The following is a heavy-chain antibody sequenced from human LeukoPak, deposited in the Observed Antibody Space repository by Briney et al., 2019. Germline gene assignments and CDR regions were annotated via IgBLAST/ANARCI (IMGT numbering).Heavy chain of an antibody. CDR1: GFSFSTYD. Sequence: GGSLRLSCVTSGFSFSTYDMSSVRQAPGTGLEWVSGITANTRGRITYYAPSVKGRFTISRDSSKDTLYLQMNSLRAEDTAVYFCARGGYFSFDYWGQGTLVTVSS. CDR3: ARGGYFSFDY. CDR2: ITANTRGRIT. D-gene: IGHD2/OR15-2a*01. J-gene: IGHJ4*02. V-gene: IGHV3-23*01.